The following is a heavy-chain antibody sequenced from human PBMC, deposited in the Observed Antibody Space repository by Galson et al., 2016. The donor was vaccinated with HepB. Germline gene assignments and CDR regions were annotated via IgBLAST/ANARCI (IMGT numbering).Heavy chain of an antibody. CDR3: AGGPRGGGYYYYYMDV. D-gene: IGHD2-15*01. CDR2: IIPIFGTV. CDR1: GGTFNNYA. J-gene: IGHJ6*03. Sequence: SVKVSCKASGGTFNNYAISWVRQAPGQGLEWMGGIIPIFGTVNYVQKFQGKVTITADESTSTAYMELLSLKSDDTAMFYCAGGPRGGGYYYYYMDVWGKGTAVTVSS. V-gene: IGHV1-69*13.